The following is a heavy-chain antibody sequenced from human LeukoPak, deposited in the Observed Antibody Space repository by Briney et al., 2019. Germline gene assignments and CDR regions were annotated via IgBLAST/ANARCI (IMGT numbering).Heavy chain of an antibody. CDR1: GGTFSSYA. CDR3: ARDFDTVRGARCPDY. CDR2: ISAYKGNT. J-gene: IGHJ4*02. D-gene: IGHD3-10*01. V-gene: IGHV1-18*01. Sequence: GSSVKVSCKASGGTFSSYAISWVRQAPGQGLEWMGWISAYKGNTNYAQKLQGRVTMTTDTSTSTAYMELRSLRSDDTAVYYCARDFDTVRGARCPDYWGQGTLVTVSS.